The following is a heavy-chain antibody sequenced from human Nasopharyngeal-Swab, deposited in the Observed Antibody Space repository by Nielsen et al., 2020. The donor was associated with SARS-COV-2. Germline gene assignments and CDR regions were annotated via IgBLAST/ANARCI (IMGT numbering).Heavy chain of an antibody. CDR3: AREHPTTRASDY. Sequence: ASVKVSCKTSGYTFTGYYIQWVRQAPGQGLEWMGRINPNSGATKSAQRFQGRVTMTSDTSISTAYMDLSSPTSDDTALYYCAREHPTTRASDYWGQGTLVTVSS. CDR2: INPNSGAT. CDR1: GYTFTGYY. J-gene: IGHJ4*02. V-gene: IGHV1-2*06. D-gene: IGHD4-11*01.